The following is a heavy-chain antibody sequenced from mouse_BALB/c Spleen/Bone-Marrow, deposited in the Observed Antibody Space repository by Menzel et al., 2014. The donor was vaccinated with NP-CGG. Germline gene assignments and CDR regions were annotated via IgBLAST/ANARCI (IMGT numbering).Heavy chain of an antibody. CDR2: ISSGGST. D-gene: IGHD1-1*01. V-gene: IGHV5-6-5*01. CDR3: ARARFYYGKLVDY. Sequence: EVQGVESGGGLVKPGGSLKISCAASGFTFSSYSMSWVRQTPEKRLEWVASISSGGSTYYPDNVMGGFTIFSANTRYILYLQMLSLRSEDKAMYYCARARFYYGKLVDYWGQGTSLTVSS. CDR1: GFTFSSYS. J-gene: IGHJ4*01.